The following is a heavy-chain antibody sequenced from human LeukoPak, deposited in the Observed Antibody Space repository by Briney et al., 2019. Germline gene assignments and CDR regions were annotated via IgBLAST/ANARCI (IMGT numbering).Heavy chain of an antibody. Sequence: TGGSLRLSCAASGFTFSIYAMSWARQAPGKGLECVSALSGNGNTIYYADSVKGRFTISRDNSKNTLSLQMNSLRAEDTAAYYCAKALYGGHDYWGQGTLVTVSS. V-gene: IGHV3-23*01. CDR2: LSGNGNTI. CDR1: GFTFSIYA. J-gene: IGHJ4*02. CDR3: AKALYGGHDY. D-gene: IGHD4-23*01.